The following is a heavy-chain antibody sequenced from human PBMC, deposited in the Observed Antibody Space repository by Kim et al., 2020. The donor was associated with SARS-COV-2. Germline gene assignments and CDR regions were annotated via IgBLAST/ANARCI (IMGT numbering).Heavy chain of an antibody. CDR3: ARDRTVEVPEDWADS. J-gene: IGHJ5*01. CDR2: ITVDGSGT. Sequence: GGSLRLSCAASGFSLSNYAMTWVRQAPGKGLEWVSTITVDGSGTYYADSVKGRFTISRDNSNNRLYLQMNSLRAEDTALYYCARDRTVEVPEDWADSWG. D-gene: IGHD2-2*01. CDR1: GFSLSNYA. V-gene: IGHV3-23*01.